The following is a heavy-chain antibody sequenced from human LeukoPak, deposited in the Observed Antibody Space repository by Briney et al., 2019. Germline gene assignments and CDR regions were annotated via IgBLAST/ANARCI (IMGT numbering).Heavy chain of an antibody. V-gene: IGHV1-69*04. CDR1: GGTFSSYA. CDR3: ARDAVFGVVTYFDY. D-gene: IGHD3-3*01. Sequence: SVKVSCKASGGTFSSYAISWVRQAPGQGLEWMGRIIPIFGIANYAQKFQGRVTITADKSTSTAYMELSSLRSEDTAVYYCARDAVFGVVTYFDYWGQGTLVTVPS. J-gene: IGHJ4*02. CDR2: IIPIFGIA.